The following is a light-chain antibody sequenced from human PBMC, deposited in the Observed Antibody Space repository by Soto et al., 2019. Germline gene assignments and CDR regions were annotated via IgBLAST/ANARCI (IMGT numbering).Light chain of an antibody. CDR1: SSDVGGYNY. Sequence: QSVLTQPPSASGSPGQSLTISCTGTSSDVGGYNYVSWYQQHPGEAPKLMIYEVNKRPSGVPDRFSGSKSGNTASLTVSGLQAEDEADYYCSSYAGYNKVLFVGGTKLTVL. J-gene: IGLJ2*01. CDR3: SSYAGYNKVL. CDR2: EVN. V-gene: IGLV2-8*01.